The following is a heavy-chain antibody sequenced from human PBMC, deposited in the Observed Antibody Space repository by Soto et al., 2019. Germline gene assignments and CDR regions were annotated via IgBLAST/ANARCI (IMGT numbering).Heavy chain of an antibody. CDR2: MQPSTGRT. CDR1: GYSFTSLD. J-gene: IGHJ4*02. Sequence: ASVKVSCKASGYSFTSLDINWVRQTAGQGLEWMGWMQPSTGRTGYAQKFQGRVTMTRDTPINTAYMELTTLTSDDTAFYYCAPGVSAGVDYWGQGTLVTVSS. D-gene: IGHD1-26*01. V-gene: IGHV1-8*01. CDR3: APGVSAGVDY.